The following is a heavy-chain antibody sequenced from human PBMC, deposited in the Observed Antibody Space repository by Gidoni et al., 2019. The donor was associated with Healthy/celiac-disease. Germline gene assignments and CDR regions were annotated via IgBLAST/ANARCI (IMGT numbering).Heavy chain of an antibody. J-gene: IGHJ3*02. V-gene: IGHV3-23*01. CDR2: ISGSGGST. D-gene: IGHD1-1*01. Sequence: EVQLFESGGGLVQPGGSLRLSCAASGFTFSSYAMSWVRQAPGKGLEWVSAISGSGGSTYYADSVKGRFTISRDNSKNTLYLQMNSLRAEDTAVYYCAKCGSSSTELEPDAFDIWGQGTMVTVSS. CDR3: AKCGSSSTELEPDAFDI. CDR1: GFTFSSYA.